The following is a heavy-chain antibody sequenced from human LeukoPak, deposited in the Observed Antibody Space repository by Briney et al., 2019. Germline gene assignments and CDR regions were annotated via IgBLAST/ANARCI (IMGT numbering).Heavy chain of an antibody. CDR3: ARGLMEVTTIYFAN. V-gene: IGHV3-53*01. D-gene: IGHD4-17*01. Sequence: GGSLRLSCAATEFTVSRSYMTWVRQAPGKGLEWVSVLRSGGTIEYADTVKGRFTISRDISKNTLYLQMNSLRAEDTAMYYCARGLMEVTTIYFANWGRGTLVTVSS. CDR2: LRSGGTI. CDR1: EFTVSRSY. J-gene: IGHJ4*02.